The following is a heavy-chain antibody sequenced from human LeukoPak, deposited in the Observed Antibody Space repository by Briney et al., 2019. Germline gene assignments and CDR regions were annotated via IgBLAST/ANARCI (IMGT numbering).Heavy chain of an antibody. V-gene: IGHV4-34*01. CDR1: GVSFSGYY. CDR3: VALTLRYYYGMDV. J-gene: IGHJ6*02. D-gene: IGHD3-9*01. Sequence: SETLSLTCAVYGVSFSGYYWSRIRQPPGKGLEWIGEINHSGSTNYNPSLKSRVTISVDTSKNQFSLKLSSVTAADTAVYYCVALTLRYYYGMDVWGQGTTVTVSS. CDR2: INHSGST.